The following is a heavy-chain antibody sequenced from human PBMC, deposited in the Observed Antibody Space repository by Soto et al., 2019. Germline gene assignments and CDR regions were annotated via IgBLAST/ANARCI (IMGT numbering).Heavy chain of an antibody. Sequence: QVQLQESGPGLVEPSGTLSLICAVSGGSVSSTNWWSWVRQPPGKGPEWIGEIYHSGSTSYNPSLISRVTISVEKCKQPFPLRLSPVTAAYAADYFCARDRSVAARVSFDSWGQGTMVTVSS. CDR3: ARDRSVAARVSFDS. J-gene: IGHJ4*02. CDR2: IYHSGST. D-gene: IGHD2-15*01. V-gene: IGHV4-4*02. CDR1: GGSVSSTNW.